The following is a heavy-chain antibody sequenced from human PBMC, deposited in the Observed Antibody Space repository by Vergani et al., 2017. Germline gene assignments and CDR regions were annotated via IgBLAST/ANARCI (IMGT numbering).Heavy chain of an antibody. CDR1: GFTFSSYA. CDR3: AKDHDFRSGYYEGGFDY. V-gene: IGHV3-23*01. CDR2: ISGSGGST. D-gene: IGHD3-3*01. Sequence: EVQLLESGGGLVQPGGSLRLSCAASGFTFSSYAMSWVRQAPGKGLEWVSGISGSGGSTYYADSVKGRFTISRDNSKNTLYLQMNSLRAEDTAVYYCAKDHDFRSGYYEGGFDYWGQGTLVTVSS. J-gene: IGHJ4*02.